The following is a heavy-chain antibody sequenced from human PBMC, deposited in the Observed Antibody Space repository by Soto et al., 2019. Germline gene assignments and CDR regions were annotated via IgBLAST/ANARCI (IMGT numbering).Heavy chain of an antibody. V-gene: IGHV4-30-2*01. J-gene: IGHJ5*02. Sequence: PSETLSLTCTVSGGSISGGGYSWTWIRQPPGKGLEWIGYIYHLGTTYYNPSLKSRVTMSVDRSKNQFSLNLSSVTGADSAVYYCGRHFGGPLGYVDPWGQGTLVTSPQ. CDR1: GGSISGGGYS. D-gene: IGHD3-10*01. CDR3: GRHFGGPLGYVDP. CDR2: IYHLGTT.